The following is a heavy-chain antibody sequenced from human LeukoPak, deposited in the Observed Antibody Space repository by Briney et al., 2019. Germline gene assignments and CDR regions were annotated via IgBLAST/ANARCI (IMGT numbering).Heavy chain of an antibody. CDR3: AREAGTILY. V-gene: IGHV3-30-3*01. D-gene: IGHD6-19*01. CDR1: GFTFSSYA. CDR2: MSYDGSNK. J-gene: IGHJ4*02. Sequence: GRSLRLSCAASGFTFSSYAMHWVRQAPGKGLEWVAVMSYDGSNKYYADSVKGRFTISRDNSKNTLYLQMNSLRAEDTAVYYCAREAGTILYWGQGTLVTVSS.